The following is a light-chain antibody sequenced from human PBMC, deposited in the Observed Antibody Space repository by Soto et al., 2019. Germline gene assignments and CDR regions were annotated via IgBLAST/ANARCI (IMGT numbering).Light chain of an antibody. CDR1: SSDVGGYTY. Sequence: QSALTQPASVSGSPGQSITISCTGTSSDVGGYTYVSWYQHHPGKAPKLMIYDVSNRPSGVSNRFSGSKSGNTASLTISGLQDEDEADYYCTSYTSSSTWVFGGGTKLTVL. CDR2: DVS. CDR3: TSYTSSSTWV. J-gene: IGLJ3*02. V-gene: IGLV2-14*01.